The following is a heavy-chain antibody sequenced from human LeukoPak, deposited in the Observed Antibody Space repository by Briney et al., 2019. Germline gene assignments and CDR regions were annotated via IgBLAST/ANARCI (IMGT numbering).Heavy chain of an antibody. J-gene: IGHJ5*02. V-gene: IGHV1-2*06. CDR3: ARHDSGHWFDP. D-gene: IGHD4-17*01. CDR1: GYRFTGYY. CDR2: INPHSGDT. Sequence: ASVKVSCKASGYRFTGYYIHWVRQAPGQGLEWMGRINPHSGDTTYAQKFHGRVTLTTDTSISTAYLELGRLTYDDTAVYYCARHDSGHWFDPCGQGSPVTVSS.